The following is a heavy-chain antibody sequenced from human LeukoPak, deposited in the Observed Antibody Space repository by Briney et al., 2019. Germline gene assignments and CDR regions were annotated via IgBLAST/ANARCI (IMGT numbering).Heavy chain of an antibody. CDR2: IRNKAQRYTT. V-gene: IGHV3-72*01. Sequence: GGSLRLSCAASGFTFSDHYMDWVRQAPGKGLEWVGRIRNKAQRYTTDYAASVKGRFTISRDESKSSLYLQMNSLKTEDTAVYYCARDNIGSYDYWGQGTRVTVSS. CDR3: ARDNIGSYDY. J-gene: IGHJ4*02. D-gene: IGHD3-10*01. CDR1: GFTFSDHY.